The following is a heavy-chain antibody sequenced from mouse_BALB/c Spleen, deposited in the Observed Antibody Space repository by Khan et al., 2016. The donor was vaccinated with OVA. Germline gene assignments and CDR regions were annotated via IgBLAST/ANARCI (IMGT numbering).Heavy chain of an antibody. V-gene: IGHV1-77*01. J-gene: IGHJ3*01. CDR2: ISPGSGDT. Sequence: QVQLQQSGAELARPGASVKLSCKASGYTFTDYYINWVKQRTGQGLEWIGEISPGSGDTYYNERFKGKATLTEDKSSSTAYVQLSSLKSEASAVYFCARRNYFGYTFAYWGQGTLVTVSA. CDR1: GYTFTDYY. CDR3: ARRNYFGYTFAY. D-gene: IGHD1-2*01.